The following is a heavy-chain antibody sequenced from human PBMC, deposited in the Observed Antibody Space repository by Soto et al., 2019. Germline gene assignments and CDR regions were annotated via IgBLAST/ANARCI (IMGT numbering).Heavy chain of an antibody. CDR3: AKRSCSGGSCYADY. J-gene: IGHJ4*02. V-gene: IGHV3-30*18. CDR1: GFTFSSYG. Sequence: QVQLVESGGGVVQPGRSLRLSCAASGFTFSSYGMHWVRQAPGKGLEWVAVISYDGSNKYYADSVKGRFTISRDNSNNTLYLQMNSLRAEDTAVYYCAKRSCSGGSCYADYWGQGTLVTVSS. CDR2: ISYDGSNK. D-gene: IGHD2-15*01.